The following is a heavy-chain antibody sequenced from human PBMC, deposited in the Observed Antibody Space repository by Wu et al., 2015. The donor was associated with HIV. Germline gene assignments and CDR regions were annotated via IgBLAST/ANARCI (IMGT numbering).Heavy chain of an antibody. D-gene: IGHD4-11*01. J-gene: IGHJ4*02. V-gene: IGHV1-2*02. CDR1: GYTFTNYY. Sequence: QVQLVQSGAEVKKPGASAKVSCGTSGYTFTNYYIHWVRQAPGHGLEWMAWINPSGGATIYAEAFEGRVTVTRDTSSETVYMELSGLTSGDTAIYYCARDATPITTEFDFWGQGALITVSS. CDR2: INPSGGAT. CDR3: ARDATPITTEFDF.